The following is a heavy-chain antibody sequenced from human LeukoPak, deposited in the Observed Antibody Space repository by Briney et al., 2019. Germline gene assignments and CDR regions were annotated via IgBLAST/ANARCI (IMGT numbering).Heavy chain of an antibody. CDR2: ISYSGGT. J-gene: IGHJ1*01. CDR1: GGSISSFY. Sequence: SETLSLTCSVSGGSISSFYWSWMRQPPGKGLEWIAYISYSGGTNYNPSLKSRVTISVDTSKNQFSLKLSSVTAADTAVYYCATVSGDYGSQHWGQGTLVTVSS. V-gene: IGHV4-59*01. CDR3: ATVSGDYGSQH. D-gene: IGHD4-17*01.